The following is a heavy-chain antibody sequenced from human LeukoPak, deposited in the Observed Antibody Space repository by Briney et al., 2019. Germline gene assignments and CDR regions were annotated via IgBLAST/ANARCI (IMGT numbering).Heavy chain of an antibody. CDR1: DDSFSNFY. Sequence: SETLSLTCGVYDDSFSNFYWSWIRQPPGKGLEWIGEINHSGSTNYNPSLKSRVTISVDTSKNQFSLKLSSVTAADTAVYYCARVRSVAFYYYYMDVWGKGTTVTVSS. J-gene: IGHJ6*03. CDR3: ARVRSVAFYYYYMDV. CDR2: INHSGST. D-gene: IGHD2-15*01. V-gene: IGHV4-34*01.